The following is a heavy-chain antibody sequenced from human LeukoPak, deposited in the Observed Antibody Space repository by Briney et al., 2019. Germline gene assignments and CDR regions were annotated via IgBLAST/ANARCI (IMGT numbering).Heavy chain of an antibody. Sequence: ASVKVSCKASGYTFTSYDINWVRQATGQGLEWMGWMNPNSGNTGYAQKFQGRVTITRNTSISTAYMELSSLRSEDTAVYYCARDRDTIFLYYYGMDVWGQGTTVTVSS. CDR1: GYTFTSYD. CDR3: ARDRDTIFLYYYGMDV. V-gene: IGHV1-8*03. CDR2: MNPNSGNT. J-gene: IGHJ6*02. D-gene: IGHD3-9*01.